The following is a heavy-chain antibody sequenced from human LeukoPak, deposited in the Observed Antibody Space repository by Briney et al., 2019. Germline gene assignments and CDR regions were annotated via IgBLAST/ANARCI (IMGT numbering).Heavy chain of an antibody. Sequence: GGSLRLTCAASGFTFSSYGMPWVRQAPGKGLEGVAVIWYDGSNKYYADSVKGRFTISRDNSKNTLYPQMNSLRAEDTAVYYCARDALDPYYYYGMDVWGQGTTVTVSS. CDR3: ARDALDPYYYYGMDV. CDR2: IWYDGSNK. J-gene: IGHJ6*02. D-gene: IGHD1-1*01. CDR1: GFTFSSYG. V-gene: IGHV3-33*01.